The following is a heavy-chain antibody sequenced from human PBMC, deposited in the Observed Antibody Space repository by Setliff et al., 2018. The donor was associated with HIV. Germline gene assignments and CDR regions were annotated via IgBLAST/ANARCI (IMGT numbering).Heavy chain of an antibody. CDR2: ICYSGST. D-gene: IGHD3-22*01. Sequence: SETLSLTCTVSGGSITSYYWTWIRQPPGKGLEWIGYICYSGSTNYNPSLKSRLTISVDTSKNQFSLKLSSVTAADTAVYYCARELRHYSDNSAYYSYFDYWGQGTLVTVSS. V-gene: IGHV4-59*08. CDR3: ARELRHYSDNSAYYSYFDY. CDR1: GGSITSYY. J-gene: IGHJ4*02.